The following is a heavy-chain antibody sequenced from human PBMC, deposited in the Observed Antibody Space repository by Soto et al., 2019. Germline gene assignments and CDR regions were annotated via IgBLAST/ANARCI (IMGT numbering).Heavy chain of an antibody. J-gene: IGHJ4*02. Sequence: QLQLQESGPGLVKPSETLSLTCTVSGGSISSSSYYWGWIRQPPGKGLEWIGTIYYSGSTYYNPSLKSRVTISVDTSKNQFSLKLSSVTAADTAVYYCARHWGFGIGVPQVSDYWGQGTLVTVSS. CDR1: GGSISSSSYY. CDR2: IYYSGST. CDR3: ARHWGFGIGVPQVSDY. V-gene: IGHV4-39*01. D-gene: IGHD3-22*01.